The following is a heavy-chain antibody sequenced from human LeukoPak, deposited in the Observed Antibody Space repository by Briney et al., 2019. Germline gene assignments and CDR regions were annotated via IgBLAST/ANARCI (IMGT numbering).Heavy chain of an antibody. CDR3: ARSCIAVAWN. J-gene: IGHJ4*02. Sequence: GGSLRLSCAASGFTFSSFWMTWVRQAPVKGLEWVANIKQDGTEIYYVDSVKGRFTISRDNAKNSLYLQMNSLRAEDTAVYYCARSCIAVAWNWGQGTLVTVS. D-gene: IGHD6-19*01. CDR1: GFTFSSFW. V-gene: IGHV3-7*01. CDR2: IKQDGTEI.